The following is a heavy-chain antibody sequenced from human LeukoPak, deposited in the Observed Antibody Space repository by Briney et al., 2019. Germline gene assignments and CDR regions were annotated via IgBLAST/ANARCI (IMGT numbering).Heavy chain of an antibody. CDR3: AKDGDIVVVPAADYYYYMDV. J-gene: IGHJ6*03. CDR2: IRYDGSNK. D-gene: IGHD2-2*01. Sequence: PGGSLRLSCAASGFTFSSYGMHWVRQAPGKGLEWVAFIRYDGSNKYYADSVKGRFTISRDNSKNTLYLQMNSLRAEDTAVYYCAKDGDIVVVPAADYYYYMDVWGKGTTVTVSS. CDR1: GFTFSSYG. V-gene: IGHV3-30*02.